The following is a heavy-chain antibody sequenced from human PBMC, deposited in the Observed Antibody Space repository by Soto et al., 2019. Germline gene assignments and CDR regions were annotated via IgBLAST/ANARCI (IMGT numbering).Heavy chain of an antibody. CDR1: GYSFTSYL. V-gene: IGHV5-10-1*04. CDR2: TDPRDTDT. D-gene: IGHD3-16*01. J-gene: IGHJ2*01. Sequence: GECLSISRISSGYSFTSYLISCVRQLPGKGLDCMGRTDPRDTDTKYSPSFQGQVTISADKSISTAYLQWSSLKASDTAMYYCARRPSGVGGYWYFDLWGRGTLVTV. CDR3: ARRPSGVGGYWYFDL.